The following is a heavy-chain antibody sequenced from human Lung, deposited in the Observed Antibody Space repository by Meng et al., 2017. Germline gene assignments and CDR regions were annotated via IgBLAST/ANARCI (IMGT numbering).Heavy chain of an antibody. Sequence: VQLQQWGAGLSKPSETLSLTCVVSGGSFSDYYWSWIRQPPGKGLEWIGEINHSGSTNYNPSLESRATISVDTSQNNLSLKLSSVTAADSAVYYCARGPTTMAHDFDYWGQGTLVTVSS. D-gene: IGHD4-11*01. CDR1: GGSFSDYY. CDR3: ARGPTTMAHDFDY. CDR2: INHSGST. J-gene: IGHJ4*02. V-gene: IGHV4-34*01.